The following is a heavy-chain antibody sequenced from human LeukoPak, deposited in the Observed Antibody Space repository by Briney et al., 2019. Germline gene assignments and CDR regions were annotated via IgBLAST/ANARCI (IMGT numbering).Heavy chain of an antibody. Sequence: GGSLRLSCAASGSTFSSYSMNWVRQAPGKGLEWVSSISSSSSYIYYADSVKGRFTISRDNAKNSLYLQMNSLRAEDTAVYYCASCLWFGELYRFDPWGQGTLVTVSS. J-gene: IGHJ5*02. CDR1: GSTFSSYS. CDR2: ISSSSSYI. V-gene: IGHV3-21*01. D-gene: IGHD3-10*01. CDR3: ASCLWFGELYRFDP.